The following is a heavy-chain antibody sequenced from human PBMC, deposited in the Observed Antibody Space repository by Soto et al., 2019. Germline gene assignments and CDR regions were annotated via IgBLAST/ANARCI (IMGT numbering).Heavy chain of an antibody. D-gene: IGHD6-19*01. CDR3: AKGVPGIAVAGTGYFQH. V-gene: IGHV3-23*01. CDR2: ISGSGDST. Sequence: GSLRLSCAASGFTFSRYAMSWVRQAPGKGLEWVSGISGSGDSTYYADSVKGRFTISRDNSKNTLYLQMNSLRAEDTAVYYCAKGVPGIAVAGTGYFQHWGQGTLVTVSS. J-gene: IGHJ1*01. CDR1: GFTFSRYA.